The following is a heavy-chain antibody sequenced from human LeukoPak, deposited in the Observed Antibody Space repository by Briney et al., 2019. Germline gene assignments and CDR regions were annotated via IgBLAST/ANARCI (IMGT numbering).Heavy chain of an antibody. J-gene: IGHJ4*02. CDR1: GGSISSYY. CDR3: ARGIVATIWGYFDY. CDR2: IYYSGST. V-gene: IGHV4-59*01. D-gene: IGHD5-12*01. Sequence: SETLSLTCTVSGGSISSYYWSWIRQPPGKELEWIGYIYYSGSTNYNPSLKSRVTISVDTSKNQFSLKLSSVTAADTAVYYCARGIVATIWGYFDYWGQGTLVTVSS.